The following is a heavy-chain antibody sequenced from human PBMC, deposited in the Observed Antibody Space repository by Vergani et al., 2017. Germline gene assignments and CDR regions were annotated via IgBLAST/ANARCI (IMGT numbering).Heavy chain of an antibody. CDR2: IRSKAYGETT. V-gene: IGHV3-49*03. J-gene: IGHJ6*02. Sequence: EVQLVESGGGLVQPGRSLRLSCTASGFTFGDYAMSWFRKAPGKGLGGVGCIRSKAYGETTEYAATVKGRFNISRDDSKSIAYLQMNSLKTDDTAVYYCTRDDSGYYFYYYYGMDVWGQGTTVTVSS. CDR3: TRDDSGYYFYYYYGMDV. CDR1: GFTFGDYA. D-gene: IGHD5-12*01.